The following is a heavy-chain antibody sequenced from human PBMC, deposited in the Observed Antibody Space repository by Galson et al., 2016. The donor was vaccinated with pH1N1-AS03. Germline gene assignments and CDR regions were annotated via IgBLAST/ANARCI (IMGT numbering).Heavy chain of an antibody. CDR2: TSSDGSNK. CDR1: GLTLSTYA. Sequence: SLRLSCAASGLTLSTYAMHWVRQAPGRGLEWVAVTSSDGSNKYYADSVRGRFTISRDDSKNTLYVQMNSLRAEDTAVYYCARGAKFSGIVGRLKSYFDNWGQGTLVTVSS. V-gene: IGHV3-30*04. D-gene: IGHD6-6*01. CDR3: ARGAKFSGIVGRLKSYFDN. J-gene: IGHJ4*02.